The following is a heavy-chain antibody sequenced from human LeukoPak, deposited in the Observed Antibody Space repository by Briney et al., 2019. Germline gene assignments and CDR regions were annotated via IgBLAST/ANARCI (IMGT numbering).Heavy chain of an antibody. Sequence: GGSLRLSCAASVFTFSSYEMNWVRQAPGKGLEWVSYISSSGSTIYYADSVKGRFTISRDNAKNSLYLQMNSLRAEDTAVYYCARVNYYDSSGYQRASDFDYWGQGTLVTVSS. CDR2: ISSSGSTI. CDR1: VFTFSSYE. CDR3: ARVNYYDSSGYQRASDFDY. D-gene: IGHD3-22*01. V-gene: IGHV3-48*03. J-gene: IGHJ4*02.